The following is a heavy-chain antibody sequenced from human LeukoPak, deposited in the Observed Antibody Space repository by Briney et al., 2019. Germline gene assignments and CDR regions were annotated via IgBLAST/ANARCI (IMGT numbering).Heavy chain of an antibody. V-gene: IGHV1-18*04. Sequence: ASVKVSCKAAGYTFTSYGISWVRQAPGQGLEWMGWISAYNGNTNYAQKLQGRITMTTDTSTSAVYMELRSLRSDDTAVYYCARGGLYCSSTSCYGIEYWGQGTLVTVSS. J-gene: IGHJ4*02. CDR3: ARGGLYCSSTSCYGIEY. CDR2: ISAYNGNT. D-gene: IGHD2-2*01. CDR1: GYTFTSYG.